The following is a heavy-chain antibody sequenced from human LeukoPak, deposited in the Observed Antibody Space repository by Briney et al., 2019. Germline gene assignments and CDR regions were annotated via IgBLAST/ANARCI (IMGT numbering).Heavy chain of an antibody. CDR2: IFYSGST. CDR3: ARDYRGTFDY. V-gene: IGHV4-59*01. J-gene: IGHJ4*02. D-gene: IGHD1-7*01. Sequence: SETLSLTCAVSGGSISSSYWSWIRQPPGKGLEWIGYIFYSGSTNYNPSLKSRVSMSVDTSKNQFSLKLTSVTAADTAVYYCARDYRGTFDYWGQGTLVTVSS. CDR1: GGSISSSY.